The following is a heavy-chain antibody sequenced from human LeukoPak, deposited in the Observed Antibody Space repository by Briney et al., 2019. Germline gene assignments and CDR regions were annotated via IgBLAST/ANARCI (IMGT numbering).Heavy chain of an antibody. CDR1: GFTFSSYA. J-gene: IGHJ3*02. Sequence: GGSLRLSCAASGFTFSSYAMSWVRQAPGKGLEWGSAISGSGGSTYYADSVKGRFTISRDNSKNTLYLQMNSLRAEDTAVYYCAKQISYDSSGYYSHAFDIWGQGTMVTVSS. CDR2: ISGSGGST. CDR3: AKQISYDSSGYYSHAFDI. V-gene: IGHV3-23*01. D-gene: IGHD3-22*01.